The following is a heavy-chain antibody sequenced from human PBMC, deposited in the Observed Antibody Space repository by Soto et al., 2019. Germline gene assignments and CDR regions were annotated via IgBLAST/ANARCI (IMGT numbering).Heavy chain of an antibody. V-gene: IGHV4-34*01. CDR2: INHSGRT. D-gene: IGHD2-2*01. CDR1: GGSFSGYY. CDR3: PSSITPAALRRHHYYYYMDV. J-gene: IGHJ6*03. Sequence: QVQLQQWGAGLLKPSETLSLTCAVYGGSFSGYYWSWIRQPPGKGLEWIGEINHSGRTNYNPSLKSRVTMSVYPCKYQFSLNLSPVTAAATAVYYCPSSITPAALRRHHYYYYMDVWGKGTTVTVSS.